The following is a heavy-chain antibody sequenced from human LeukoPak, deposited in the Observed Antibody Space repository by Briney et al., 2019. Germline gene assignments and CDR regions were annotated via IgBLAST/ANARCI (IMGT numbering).Heavy chain of an antibody. D-gene: IGHD6-19*01. Sequence: HPGGSLRLSCAASGFTFSSYGMHWVRQAPGKGLEWVAVISYDGSNKYYADSVKGRFTISRDNSKNTLYLQMNSLGAEDTAVYYCAKGGYIAVAYFDYWGQGTLVTVSS. V-gene: IGHV3-30*18. CDR3: AKGGYIAVAYFDY. CDR2: ISYDGSNK. J-gene: IGHJ4*02. CDR1: GFTFSSYG.